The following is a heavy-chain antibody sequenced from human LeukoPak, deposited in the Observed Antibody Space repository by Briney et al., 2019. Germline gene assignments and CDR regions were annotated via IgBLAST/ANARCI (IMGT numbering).Heavy chain of an antibody. CDR2: IYYSGST. D-gene: IGHD4-17*01. V-gene: IGHV4-59*01. Sequence: SETLSLTCTVSGXSISSYYWSWLRQPPGKGLEWIGYIYYSGSTNYNPSLKSRVSISVDTSKNQFSLKLSSVTAADTAVYYCASYGDYPYFFDYWGQGTLVTVSS. CDR3: ASYGDYPYFFDY. J-gene: IGHJ4*02. CDR1: GXSISSYY.